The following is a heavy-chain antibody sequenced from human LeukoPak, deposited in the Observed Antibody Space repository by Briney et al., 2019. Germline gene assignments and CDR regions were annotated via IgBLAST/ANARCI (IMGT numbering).Heavy chain of an antibody. CDR2: ISGSGGST. D-gene: IGHD3-16*01. Sequence: GSLILSRAASGFTFSNYAMSWVRQAPGKGLEWVSAISGSGGSTYYADSVKGRFTISRDNSNNTLYLQMNSLRAEDTAVYYCAKTPVVWGAFVLWGQSTRLTVSS. V-gene: IGHV3-23*01. J-gene: IGHJ3*01. CDR3: AKTPVVWGAFVL. CDR1: GFTFSNYA.